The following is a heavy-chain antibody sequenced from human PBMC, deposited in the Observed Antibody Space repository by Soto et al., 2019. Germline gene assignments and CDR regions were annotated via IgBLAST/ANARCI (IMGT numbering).Heavy chain of an antibody. CDR2: ISGSGGST. D-gene: IGHD1-26*01. J-gene: IGHJ4*02. CDR3: AKKSGTWAEYYFDY. Sequence: LSLTCTVSGGSISSGGYYWSWVRQAPGKGLEWVSAISGSGGSTYYADSVKGRFTISRDNSKNTLYLQMNSLRAEDTAVYYCAKKSGTWAEYYFDYWGQGTLVTVSS. CDR1: GGSISSGGYY. V-gene: IGHV3-23*01.